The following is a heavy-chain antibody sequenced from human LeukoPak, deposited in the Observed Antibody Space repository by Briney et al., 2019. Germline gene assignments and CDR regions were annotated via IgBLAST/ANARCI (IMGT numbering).Heavy chain of an antibody. Sequence: GGSLRLSCAASGFTFSSYEMNWVRQAPGKGLEWVSYISSSGSTIYYADSVKGRFTITRDNAKNSLYLQMNSLRAEDTAVYYCAREDSGSYYALDYWGQGTLVTVSS. V-gene: IGHV3-48*03. J-gene: IGHJ4*02. CDR2: ISSSGSTI. CDR3: AREDSGSYYALDY. CDR1: GFTFSSYE. D-gene: IGHD1-26*01.